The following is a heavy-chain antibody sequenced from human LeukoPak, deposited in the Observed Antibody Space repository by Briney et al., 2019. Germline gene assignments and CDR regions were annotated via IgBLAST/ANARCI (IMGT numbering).Heavy chain of an antibody. CDR2: VNHSGST. Sequence: SETLSLTCAVYGGSFSDYYWSWIRQPPGKGLEWIGEVNHSGSTNYNPSLKSRITISVDTSKSQFSLRLKSVTAADTAVYYCARAGAESSGWSIDYWGQGTLVTVSS. CDR1: GGSFSDYY. CDR3: ARAGAESSGWSIDY. D-gene: IGHD6-19*01. V-gene: IGHV4-34*01. J-gene: IGHJ4*02.